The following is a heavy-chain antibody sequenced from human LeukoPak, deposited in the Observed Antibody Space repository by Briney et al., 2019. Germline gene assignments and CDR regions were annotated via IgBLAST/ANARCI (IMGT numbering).Heavy chain of an antibody. Sequence: PSETLSLTCTVSGYSLSSGYYWGWIRQPPGKGLEWIGSVDHSGGTYYNPSPRSRVSISVDTSKNQFSLKLSSVTAADTAVYSCAGFTFFRGVITFDYWGQGTLVTVSS. CDR3: AGFTFFRGVITFDY. J-gene: IGHJ4*02. CDR1: GYSLSSGYY. CDR2: VDHSGGT. V-gene: IGHV4-38-2*02. D-gene: IGHD3-10*01.